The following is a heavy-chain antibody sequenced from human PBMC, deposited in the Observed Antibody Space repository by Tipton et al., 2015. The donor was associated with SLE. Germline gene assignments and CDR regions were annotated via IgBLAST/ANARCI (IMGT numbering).Heavy chain of an antibody. D-gene: IGHD3-22*01. Sequence: LRLSCTVSGGSISSGGYYWSWIRQHPGKGLEWIGYIYYSGSTNYNPSLKSRVTISVDTSKNQFSLKLSSVTAADTAVYYCARPYYYDSSGYSWFDPWGQGTLVTVSS. CDR2: IYYSGST. V-gene: IGHV4-31*03. J-gene: IGHJ5*02. CDR3: ARPYYYDSSGYSWFDP. CDR1: GGSISSGGYY.